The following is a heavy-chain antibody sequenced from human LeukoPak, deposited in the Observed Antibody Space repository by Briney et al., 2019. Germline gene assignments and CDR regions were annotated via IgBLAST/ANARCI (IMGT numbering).Heavy chain of an antibody. CDR3: IRELVVGPAEYFQN. V-gene: IGHV3-7*01. CDR2: INKDGSEK. J-gene: IGHJ1*01. Sequence: PGGSLRLSCAASGFTFSSYWMTWIRQTPGKGLEWVANINKDGSEKYYMDSVRGRFTISGDNAKNSLSLQMNNLRVEDTAMYYCIRELVVGPAEYFQNWGQGTLVTVSS. D-gene: IGHD2-8*02. CDR1: GFTFSSYW.